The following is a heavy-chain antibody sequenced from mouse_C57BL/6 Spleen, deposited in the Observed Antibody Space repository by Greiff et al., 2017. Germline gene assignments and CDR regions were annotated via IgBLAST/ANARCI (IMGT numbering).Heavy chain of an antibody. Sequence: QVQLQQSGAELARPGASVKLSCKASGYTFTSYGISWVKQRTGQGLEWIGEIYPRSGNTYYNEKFKGKATLTADKSSSTAYMELRSLTSEDSAVYFCARSGYYGSSPLYYFDYWGQGTTLTVSS. D-gene: IGHD1-1*01. V-gene: IGHV1-81*01. CDR2: IYPRSGNT. CDR1: GYTFTSYG. J-gene: IGHJ2*01. CDR3: ARSGYYGSSPLYYFDY.